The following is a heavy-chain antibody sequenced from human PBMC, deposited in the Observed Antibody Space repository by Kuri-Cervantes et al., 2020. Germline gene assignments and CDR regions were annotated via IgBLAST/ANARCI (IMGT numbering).Heavy chain of an antibody. CDR2: IKQDGSQK. CDR1: GFTFSSYW. V-gene: IGHV3-7*02. J-gene: IGHJ4*02. D-gene: IGHD3-22*01. Sequence: GESLKISCAASGFTFSSYWMSWVRQAPGKGLEWVANIKQDGSQKYYVDSVKGRFTISRDNSKNTLYLQMNSLRAEDTAVYYCAKVVSYYYDSSGYYSFDYWGQGTLVTVSS. CDR3: AKVVSYYYDSSGYYSFDY.